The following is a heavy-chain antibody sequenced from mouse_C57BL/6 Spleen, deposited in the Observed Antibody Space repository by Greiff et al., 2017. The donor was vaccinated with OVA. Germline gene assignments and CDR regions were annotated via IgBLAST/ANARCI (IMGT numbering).Heavy chain of an antibody. CDR2: ISSGGDYI. Sequence: EVKVEESGEGLVKPGGSLKLSCAASGFTFSSYAMSWVRQTPEKRLEWVAYISSGGDYIYYADTVKGRFTISRDNARNTLYLQMSSLKSEDTAMYYCTRDYYGNYEDPWFAYWGQGTLVTVSA. J-gene: IGHJ3*01. V-gene: IGHV5-9-1*02. CDR1: GFTFSSYA. CDR3: TRDYYGNYEDPWFAY. D-gene: IGHD2-1*01.